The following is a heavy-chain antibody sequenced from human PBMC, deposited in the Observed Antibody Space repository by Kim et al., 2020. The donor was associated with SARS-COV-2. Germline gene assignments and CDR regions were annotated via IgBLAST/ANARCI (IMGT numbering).Heavy chain of an antibody. V-gene: IGHV3-7*01. CDR1: GFIFSNYW. CDR2: IKQDGSEK. J-gene: IGHJ4*02. CDR3: ARDGVATINY. Sequence: GGSLRLSCAASGFIFSNYWMSWVRQAPGKGLEWVANIKQDGSEKYYVDSVKGRFTISRDNAKNSLYLQMNSLRAEDTAVYFCARDGVATINYWGQGTLVTVSS. D-gene: IGHD5-12*01.